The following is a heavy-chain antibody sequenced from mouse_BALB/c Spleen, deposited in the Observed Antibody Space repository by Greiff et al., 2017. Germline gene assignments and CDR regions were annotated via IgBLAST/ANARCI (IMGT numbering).Heavy chain of an antibody. V-gene: IGHV3-6*02. CDR3: ARGGNYGYFDV. CDR1: GYSITSGYY. J-gene: IGHJ1*01. CDR2: ISYDGSN. Sequence: EVKLMESGPGLVKPSQSLSLTCSVTGYSITSGYYWNWIRQFPGNKLEWMGYISYDGSNNYNPSLKNRISITRDTSKNQFFLKLNSVTTEDTATYYCARGGNYGYFDVWGAGTTVTVSS. D-gene: IGHD2-1*01.